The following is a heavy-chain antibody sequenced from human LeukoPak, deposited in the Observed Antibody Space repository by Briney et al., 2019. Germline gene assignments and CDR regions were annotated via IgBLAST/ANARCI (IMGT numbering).Heavy chain of an antibody. CDR3: ARVVMDGSGWTRGGYYFDY. J-gene: IGHJ4*02. Sequence: SETLSLTCTVSGGSISSGGYYWSWIRQPPGKGLEWIGYIYYSGSTNYNPSLKSRVTISVDTSKNQFSLKLSSVTAADTAVYYCARVVMDGSGWTRGGYYFDYWGQGTLVTVSS. D-gene: IGHD6-19*01. CDR2: IYYSGST. V-gene: IGHV4-61*08. CDR1: GGSISSGGYY.